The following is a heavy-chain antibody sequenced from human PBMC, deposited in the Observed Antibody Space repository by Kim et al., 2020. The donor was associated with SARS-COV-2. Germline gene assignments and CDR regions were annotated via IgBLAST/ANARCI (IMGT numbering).Heavy chain of an antibody. CDR3: TRDPNPSYDSSGSLGY. V-gene: IGHV3-49*02. J-gene: IGHJ4*02. D-gene: IGHD3-22*01. Sequence: SVKGRFTISRDDSKSIAYLQMNSLKTEDTAVYYCTRDPNPSYDSSGSLGYWGQGTLVTVSS.